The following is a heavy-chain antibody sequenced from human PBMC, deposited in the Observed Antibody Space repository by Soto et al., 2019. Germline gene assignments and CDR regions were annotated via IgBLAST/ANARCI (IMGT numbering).Heavy chain of an antibody. Sequence: XGSLRPPFSVFGLPAGGKKTVAWFRQAPGKGLEWVSGFYDLDGTYYADSLKGRFTTSGDSSRTIVYLQMDGLRPEDTAVYYCATWHLQEHAYDVWGQGTTVTVSS. CDR3: ATWHLQEHAYDV. J-gene: IGHJ3*01. D-gene: IGHD4-4*01. CDR2: FYDLDGT. CDR1: GLPAGGKK. V-gene: IGHV3-53*01.